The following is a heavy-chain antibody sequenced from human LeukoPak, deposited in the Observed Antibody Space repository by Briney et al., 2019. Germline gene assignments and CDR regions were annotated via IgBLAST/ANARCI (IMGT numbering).Heavy chain of an antibody. CDR1: GFTVSSNY. J-gene: IGHJ6*02. V-gene: IGHV3-66*01. Sequence: GGSLRLSCAASGFTVSSNYISWVRQAPGKGLEWVSVIYSGGSTYYADSVKGRFTISRDNSKNTLYLQMNSLRAEDTAVYYCARDPSQDSSRNPYYYGMDVWGQGTTVTVSS. D-gene: IGHD6-13*01. CDR2: IYSGGST. CDR3: ARDPSQDSSRNPYYYGMDV.